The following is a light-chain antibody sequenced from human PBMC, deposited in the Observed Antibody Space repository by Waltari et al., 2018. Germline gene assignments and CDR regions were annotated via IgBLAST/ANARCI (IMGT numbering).Light chain of an antibody. CDR3: TSYRSGSTPFV. CDR1: SSDVGGYNY. V-gene: IGLV2-14*01. Sequence: QSALTQPASVSGSPGQSITISCTGTSSDVGGYNYVSWYQQHPGKAPKLMIYEVRHRPSGVFNRFSASKSGNTASLSISGLQAEDEADYYCTSYRSGSTPFVFGTGTKVTVL. CDR2: EVR. J-gene: IGLJ1*01.